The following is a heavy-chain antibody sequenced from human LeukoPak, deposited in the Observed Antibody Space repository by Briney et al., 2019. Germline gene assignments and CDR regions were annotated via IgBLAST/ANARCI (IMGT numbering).Heavy chain of an antibody. Sequence: PGGSLRLSCAAAGFTFSSYSMNWVRQAPGKGLEWVSYISSSSSTIYYADSVKGRFTISRDNAKNSLYLQMNSLRAEDTAVYYCAREATNVLLWFGELGNLDWGQGTLVTLSS. CDR2: ISSSSSTI. V-gene: IGHV3-48*01. CDR1: GFTFSSYS. J-gene: IGHJ4*02. D-gene: IGHD3-10*01. CDR3: AREATNVLLWFGELGNLD.